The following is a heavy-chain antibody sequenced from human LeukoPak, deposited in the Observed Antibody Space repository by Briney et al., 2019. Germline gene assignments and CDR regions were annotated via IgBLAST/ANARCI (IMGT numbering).Heavy chain of an antibody. J-gene: IGHJ4*02. CDR2: ISSSSAI. CDR1: GFTFSSYT. Sequence: GGSLRLSCAASGFTFSSYTMNWVRQAPGKGLEWVSYISSSSAIYYADSVKGRFTISRDNTKNSLYLQMNSLRAEDTAVYYCARDRSPGYFDYWGQGTLVTVSS. D-gene: IGHD6-13*01. CDR3: ARDRSPGYFDY. V-gene: IGHV3-48*01.